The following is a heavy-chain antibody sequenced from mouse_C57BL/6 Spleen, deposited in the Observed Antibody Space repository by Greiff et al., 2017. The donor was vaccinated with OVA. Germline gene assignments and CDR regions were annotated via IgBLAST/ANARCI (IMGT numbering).Heavy chain of an antibody. J-gene: IGHJ2*01. D-gene: IGHD2-2*01. CDR2: INPNNGGT. V-gene: IGHV1-22*01. Sequence: EVKVVESGPELVKPGASVKMSCKASGYTFTDYNMHWVKQSHGKSLEWIGYINPNNGGTSYNQKFKGKATLTVNKSSSTAYMELRSLTSEDSAVYYCARGGYDGFDYWGQGTTLTVSS. CDR3: ARGGYDGFDY. CDR1: GYTFTDYN.